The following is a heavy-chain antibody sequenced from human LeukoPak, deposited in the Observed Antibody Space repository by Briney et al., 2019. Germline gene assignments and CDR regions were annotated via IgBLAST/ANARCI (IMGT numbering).Heavy chain of an antibody. CDR2: ISSSSTYI. CDR1: GFTFSNHN. CDR3: ARLGPDYGDYNDAFDI. J-gene: IGHJ3*02. V-gene: IGHV3-21*01. Sequence: GGSLRLSCAASGFTFSNHNMNWVRQAPGKGLEWVSSISSSSTYIYYADSVKGRFTISRDNAKNSLYLQMNSLRADDTAVYYCARLGPDYGDYNDAFDIWGQGTMVTVSS. D-gene: IGHD4-17*01.